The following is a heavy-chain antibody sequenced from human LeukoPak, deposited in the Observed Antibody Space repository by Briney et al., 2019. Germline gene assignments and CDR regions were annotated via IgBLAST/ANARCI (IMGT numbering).Heavy chain of an antibody. D-gene: IGHD3-22*01. CDR1: GGSISSAAYY. J-gene: IGHJ4*02. Sequence: SQTLSLTCTVSGGSISSAAYYWSWIRQHPGQGLEWIGYIYYSGSTYYNPSLKSRITLSVDTSKNQFSLKLSSVTAADTAVYYCASDYYDSRGYTFDSWGRGTLVTVSS. V-gene: IGHV4-31*03. CDR2: IYYSGST. CDR3: ASDYYDSRGYTFDS.